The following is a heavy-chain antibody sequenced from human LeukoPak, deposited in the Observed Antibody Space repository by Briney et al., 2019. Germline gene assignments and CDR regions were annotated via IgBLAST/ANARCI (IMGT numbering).Heavy chain of an antibody. J-gene: IGHJ4*02. CDR1: GGSISSGGYY. CDR3: ARVVPLVDIVGATYYFDY. V-gene: IGHV4-30-2*01. Sequence: SETLSLTCTVSGGSISSGGYYWSWIRQPPGKGLEWIGYIYHSGSTYYNPSLKSRVTISVDRSKNQFSLKLSSVTAADTAVYYCARVVPLVDIVGATYYFDYRGQGTLVTVSS. CDR2: IYHSGST. D-gene: IGHD1-26*01.